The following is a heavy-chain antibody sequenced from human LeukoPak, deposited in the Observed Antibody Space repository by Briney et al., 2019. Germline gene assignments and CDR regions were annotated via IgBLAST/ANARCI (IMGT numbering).Heavy chain of an antibody. D-gene: IGHD6-13*01. CDR1: GFTFSVYG. CDR3: ARRMAAAGTGGGDY. J-gene: IGHJ4*02. V-gene: IGHV3-33*01. CDR2: IWYDGSNK. Sequence: GRSLRLSCATSGFTFSVYGMHWVRQAPGKGLEWVAVIWYDGSNKYYADSVKGRLTISRDNSKNTLYLQMNSLRAEDTAVYYCARRMAAAGTGGGDYWGQGTLVTVSS.